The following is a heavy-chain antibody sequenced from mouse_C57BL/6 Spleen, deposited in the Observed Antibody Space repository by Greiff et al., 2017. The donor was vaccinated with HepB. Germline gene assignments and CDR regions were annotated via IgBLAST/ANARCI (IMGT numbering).Heavy chain of an antibody. CDR3: ARRNTTVVNYFDY. D-gene: IGHD1-1*01. J-gene: IGHJ2*01. V-gene: IGHV1-42*01. CDR1: GFSFTGYD. Sequence: EVQLQQSGPGLVKPGASLKISCTASGFSFTGYDMNWVWQRPDKSLEWIGEINPCTGGTTYNQKFLAKATLTVYKSSSTPNMQLKSLTSKDSAVYDCARRNTTVVNYFDYWGQGTTLTVSS. CDR2: INPCTGGT.